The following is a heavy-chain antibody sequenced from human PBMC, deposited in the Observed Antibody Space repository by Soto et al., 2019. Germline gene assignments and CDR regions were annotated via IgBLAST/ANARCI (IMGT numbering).Heavy chain of an antibody. CDR2: INQDGSEK. CDR1: GFTFRTYW. J-gene: IGHJ6*02. D-gene: IGHD5-18*01. V-gene: IGHV3-7*05. Sequence: AGGSLRLSCGASGFTFRTYWLSWVRQVPGKGLEWVANINQDGSEKNYVDSVKGRFTISRDNAKNSLHLQMSSLRAEDTALYYCARDGSTSWYSYDYHGMDVWGQGTTVTVSS. CDR3: ARDGSTSWYSYDYHGMDV.